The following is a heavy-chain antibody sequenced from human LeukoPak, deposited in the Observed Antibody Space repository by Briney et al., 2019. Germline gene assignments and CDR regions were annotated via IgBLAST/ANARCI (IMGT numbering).Heavy chain of an antibody. CDR2: ISSSSSYI. D-gene: IGHD6-13*01. V-gene: IGHV3-21*01. CDR1: GFTFSSYS. J-gene: IGHJ5*02. CDR3: ARLMSVAAAWFDP. Sequence: GGSLRLSCAASGFTFSSYSMNWVRQAPGKGLEWVSSISSSSSYIYYADSVKGRFTISRDNAKNTLYLQMNSLRAEDTAVYYCARLMSVAAAWFDPWGQGTLVTVSS.